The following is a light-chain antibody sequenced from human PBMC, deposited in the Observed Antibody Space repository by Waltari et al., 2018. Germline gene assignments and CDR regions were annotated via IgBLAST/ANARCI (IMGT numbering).Light chain of an antibody. Sequence: GQSITISCTGTSSDVGGYNYVSWYQQHPGKAPKLMIYEVSNRPSGASNRFSGSKSGNTASLTSSGLQAEDEADYYCSSYTSSSTVVFGGGTKLTVL. CDR2: EVS. J-gene: IGLJ2*01. CDR1: SSDVGGYNY. V-gene: IGLV2-14*01. CDR3: SSYTSSSTVV.